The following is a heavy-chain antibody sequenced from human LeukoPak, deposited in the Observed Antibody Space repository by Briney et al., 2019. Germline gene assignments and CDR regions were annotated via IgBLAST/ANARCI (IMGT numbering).Heavy chain of an antibody. J-gene: IGHJ4*02. Sequence: GGSLRLSCAGSGVTLSRYNMNWFRQAPGKGLEWLSCISGSGSPSYYADSVKGRFTISRDNAKNSLYLQMNSLRAEDTAIYYCARGFRDTAMFLDFWGKGTLVTVSS. D-gene: IGHD5-18*01. CDR1: GVTLSRYN. CDR3: ARGFRDTAMFLDF. CDR2: ISGSGSPS. V-gene: IGHV3-48*03.